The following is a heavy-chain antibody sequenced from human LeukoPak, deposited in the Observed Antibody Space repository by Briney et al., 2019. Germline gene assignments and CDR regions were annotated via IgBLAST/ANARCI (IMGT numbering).Heavy chain of an antibody. J-gene: IGHJ4*02. Sequence: GGSLRLYCAASGFIFSNYWMSWVRQAPGKGLESLAIIKQDGSEKYSVDSVKGRFIISRDNAKNSLYLQMNRLRVEDTALYYCARDSLEYTTSSAAYWGQGALVTVSS. CDR2: IKQDGSEK. D-gene: IGHD6-13*01. CDR1: GFIFSNYW. V-gene: IGHV3-7*01. CDR3: ARDSLEYTTSSAAY.